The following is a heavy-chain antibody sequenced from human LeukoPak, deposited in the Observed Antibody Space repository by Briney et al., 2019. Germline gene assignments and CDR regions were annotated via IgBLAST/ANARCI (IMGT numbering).Heavy chain of an antibody. D-gene: IGHD1-14*01. CDR3: ARGGVNPVDH. Sequence: GGSLRLSCAASRFPFNSFWMHWVRQAPGKGLVWVSDMNEYSTTIRYADPVKGRFTISRDNAKSILYLQMNNLRAEDTAMYFCARGGVNPVDHWGQGTLVTVSS. CDR1: RFPFNSFW. J-gene: IGHJ4*02. V-gene: IGHV3-74*01. CDR2: MNEYSTTI.